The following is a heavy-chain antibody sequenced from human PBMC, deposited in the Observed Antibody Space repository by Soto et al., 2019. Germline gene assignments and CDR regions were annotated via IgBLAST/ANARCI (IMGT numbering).Heavy chain of an antibody. Sequence: PGESLKISCNGSGYSFTSYWIGWVRQMPGKGLEWMGIIYPGDSDTRYSPSFQGQVTISADKSISTAYLQWSSLKASDTAMYYCARFGVGRSTYYGMDVWGQGTTVTVSS. CDR3: ARFGVGRSTYYGMDV. CDR2: IYPGDSDT. CDR1: GYSFTSYW. D-gene: IGHD3-3*01. V-gene: IGHV5-51*01. J-gene: IGHJ6*02.